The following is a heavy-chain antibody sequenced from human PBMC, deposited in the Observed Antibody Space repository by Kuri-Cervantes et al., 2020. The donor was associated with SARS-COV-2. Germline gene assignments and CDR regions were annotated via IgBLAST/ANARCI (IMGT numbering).Heavy chain of an antibody. V-gene: IGHV3-30*03. J-gene: IGHJ4*02. CDR3: ARDLLMTLHSHYFDY. CDR1: GFTLSSYG. Sequence: GGSLRLSCAASGFTLSSYGMNWVRQAPGKGLEWVAVISYDGSNKYYADSVKGRFTISRDNSKNTLYLQMNSLRAEDTAVYYCARDLLMTLHSHYFDYWGQGTLVTVSS. D-gene: IGHD2-21*01. CDR2: ISYDGSNK.